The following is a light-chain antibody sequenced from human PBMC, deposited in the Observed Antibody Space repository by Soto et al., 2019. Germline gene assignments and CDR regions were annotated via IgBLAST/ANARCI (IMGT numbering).Light chain of an antibody. J-gene: IGKJ5*01. CDR2: GAS. CDR1: QSVSSSY. Sequence: EIVLTQSPGTLSLSPGEGATLSCRASQSVSSSYLAWYQQSPGQAPRLLIYGASTRATDIPDRFSGSGSGTDFTLTIGSLEPEDFAVYYCQQYGSSPSTFGQATRLEMK. CDR3: QQYGSSPST. V-gene: IGKV3-20*01.